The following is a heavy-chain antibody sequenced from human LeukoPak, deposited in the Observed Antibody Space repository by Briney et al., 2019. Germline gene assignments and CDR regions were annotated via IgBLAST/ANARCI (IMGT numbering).Heavy chain of an antibody. CDR1: GYIYTSYG. V-gene: IGHV1-18*01. CDR3: TRGPEWVGVNVDY. CDR2: ISAYNGNT. D-gene: IGHD3-10*01. J-gene: IGHJ4*02. Sequence: GASVKVSCKASGYIYTSYGINWVRQAPGQGLEWMGWISAYNGNTKYAQKLQGRVTMTTDTSTSTAHMELRSLRTDDTAVYYCTRGPEWVGVNVDYWGQGTLVTVSS.